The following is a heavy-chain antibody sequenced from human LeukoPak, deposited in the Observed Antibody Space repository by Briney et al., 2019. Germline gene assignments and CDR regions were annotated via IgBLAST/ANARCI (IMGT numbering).Heavy chain of an antibody. D-gene: IGHD2-2*01. V-gene: IGHV1-69*04. J-gene: IGHJ5*02. CDR1: GGTFSSYA. CDR2: IIPILGIA. CDR3: ARDPGSFYQPAPENWFDP. Sequence: SVKVSCKASGGTFSSYAISWVRQAPGQGLEWMGRIIPILGIANYAQKFQGRVTITADKSTSTAYMELSSLRSEDTAVYYCARDPGSFYQPAPENWFDPWGQGTLVTVSS.